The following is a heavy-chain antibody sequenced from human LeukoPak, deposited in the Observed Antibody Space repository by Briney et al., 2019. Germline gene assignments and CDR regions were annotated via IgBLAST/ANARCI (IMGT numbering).Heavy chain of an antibody. J-gene: IGHJ4*02. D-gene: IGHD3-10*01. CDR2: IRQDGSQK. Sequence: PGGSLRLSCAASGFTFSNFWMSWVRQAPGKGREWVATIRQDGSQKYYVDSVKGRFTISRDNAKNSLYLQMNSLRGEDTAVYHCAKWRRGHYYGSGTELDYWGQGTLVTVSS. CDR1: GFTFSNFW. V-gene: IGHV3-7*01. CDR3: AKWRRGHYYGSGTELDY.